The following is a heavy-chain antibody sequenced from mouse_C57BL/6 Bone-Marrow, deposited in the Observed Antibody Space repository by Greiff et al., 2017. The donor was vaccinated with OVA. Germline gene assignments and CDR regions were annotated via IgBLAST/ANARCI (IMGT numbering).Heavy chain of an antibody. CDR2: IHPNSGST. D-gene: IGHD2-4*01. V-gene: IGHV1-64*01. CDR3: ARSLGLRGGFAY. CDR1: GYTFTSYW. Sequence: VQLKQPGAELVKPGASVKLSCKASGYTFTSYWMHWVKQRPGQGLEWIGMIHPNSGSTNYNEKFKSKATLTVDKSSSTAYMQLSSLTSEDSAVYYCARSLGLRGGFAYWGQGTLVTVSA. J-gene: IGHJ3*01.